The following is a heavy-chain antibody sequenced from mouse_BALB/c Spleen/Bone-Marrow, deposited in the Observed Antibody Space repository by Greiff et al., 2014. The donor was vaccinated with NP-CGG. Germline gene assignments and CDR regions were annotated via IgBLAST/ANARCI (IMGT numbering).Heavy chain of an antibody. J-gene: IGHJ2*01. Sequence: DVKLVESGPSLVKPSQTLSLTCSVTSDSITRGYWNWIRKFPGNKLEYMGYITYSANTYYNPSLKSRLSITRDTSKDQYYLQLNSVTTEDTATYYCATGYYFDYWGQGTTLTVSS. D-gene: IGHD4-1*01. CDR2: ITYSANT. CDR1: SDSITRGY. V-gene: IGHV3-8*02. CDR3: ATGYYFDY.